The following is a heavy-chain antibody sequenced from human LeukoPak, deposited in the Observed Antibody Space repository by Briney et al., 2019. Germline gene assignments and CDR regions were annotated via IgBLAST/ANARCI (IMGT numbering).Heavy chain of an antibody. D-gene: IGHD3-3*01. CDR2: ISSSSSTI. CDR1: GFTFSSYS. J-gene: IGHJ4*02. Sequence: PGGSLRLSCAASGFTFSSYSMNWVRQAPGKGLEWVSYISSSSSTIYYADSVKGRFTISRDNAKNSLYLQMNSLRAEDTAVYYCARDQGRDFWSGYNSEPPRNFDYWGQGTLVTVSS. CDR3: ARDQGRDFWSGYNSEPPRNFDY. V-gene: IGHV3-48*01.